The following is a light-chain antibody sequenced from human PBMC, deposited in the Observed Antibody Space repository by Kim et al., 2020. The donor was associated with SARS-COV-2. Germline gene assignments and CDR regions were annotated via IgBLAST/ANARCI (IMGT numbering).Light chain of an antibody. V-gene: IGLV2-14*03. CDR1: NGDVGGYNY. CDR3: SSYTSSSTVV. Sequence: HSITISCTRSNGDVGGYNYVSWYQQHPGKAPILMIYDGSNRPSGVSNRFSGSKSGNTASLTISGLQAEDEADYYCSSYTSSSTVVFGGGTQLTVL. CDR2: DGS. J-gene: IGLJ2*01.